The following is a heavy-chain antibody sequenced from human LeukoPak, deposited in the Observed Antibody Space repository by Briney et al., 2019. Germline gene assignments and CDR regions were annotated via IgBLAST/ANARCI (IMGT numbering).Heavy chain of an antibody. CDR2: IIPIFGTG. D-gene: IGHD3-22*01. CDR1: GGTFSSYA. CDR3: ARHLYYYDSSGYSPYYFDY. Sequence: ASVKVSCKASGGTFSSYAISWVRQAPGQGLEWMGRIIPIFGTGDYAQKFQGRVTITTDESTSTAYMELSSLRSEDTAVYYCARHLYYYDSSGYSPYYFDYWGQGTLVTVSS. J-gene: IGHJ4*02. V-gene: IGHV1-69*05.